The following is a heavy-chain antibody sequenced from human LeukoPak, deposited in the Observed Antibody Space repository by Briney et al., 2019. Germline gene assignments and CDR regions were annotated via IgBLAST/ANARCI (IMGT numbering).Heavy chain of an antibody. J-gene: IGHJ4*02. D-gene: IGHD1-26*01. Sequence: PGGSLRLSCAASGFTFSNYAMHWVRQAPGKGLEWVALISYDGSNKYYADSLKGRFTISRDNSKNTLYLQMNSLRPEDTAIYYCARGGNYVAAYWGQGTLVTVSS. CDR1: GFTFSNYA. CDR2: ISYDGSNK. V-gene: IGHV3-30-3*01. CDR3: ARGGNYVAAY.